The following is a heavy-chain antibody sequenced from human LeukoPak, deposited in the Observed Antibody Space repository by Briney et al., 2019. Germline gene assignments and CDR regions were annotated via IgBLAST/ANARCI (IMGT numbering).Heavy chain of an antibody. CDR1: GFTFSSYA. CDR2: ISYGGSNK. CDR3: ARNTNSTHYYSYYRAV. D-gene: IGHD2/OR15-2a*01. V-gene: IGHV3-30*01. J-gene: IGHJ6*03. Sequence: PGRSLRLSCAASGFTFSSYAMHWVRQAPGKGLEWVAVISYGGSNKYYADSVKGRFTISRDNSKNTLYLQMNSLRAEDTAVYYCARNTNSTHYYSYYRAVWAKGPTVPVPS.